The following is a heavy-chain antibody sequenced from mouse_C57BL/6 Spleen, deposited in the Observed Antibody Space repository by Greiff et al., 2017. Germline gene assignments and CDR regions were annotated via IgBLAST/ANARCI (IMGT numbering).Heavy chain of an antibody. CDR2: ISGGGGNT. D-gene: IGHD1-1*01. CDR1: GFTFSSYT. Sequence: EVQLVESGGGLVKPGGSLKLSCAASGFTFSSYTMSWVRQTPEKRLEWVATISGGGGNTYYPDSVKGRFTIPRDNAKNTVYLQMSSLRSEDTALYYSARQNYYGLVPYCYFDVWGTGTTVTVSS. V-gene: IGHV5-9*01. CDR3: ARQNYYGLVPYCYFDV. J-gene: IGHJ1*03.